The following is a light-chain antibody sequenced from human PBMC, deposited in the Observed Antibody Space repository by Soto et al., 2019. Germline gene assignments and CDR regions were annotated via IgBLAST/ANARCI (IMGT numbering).Light chain of an antibody. CDR3: QSYDSSLSGVV. CDR1: SSNIGAGYD. V-gene: IGLV1-40*01. J-gene: IGLJ2*01. CDR2: GNS. Sequence: QSVLTQPPSVSGAPGQRVTISCTGSSSNIGAGYDVHWYQQLPGTAPKLLIYGNSNRPSGVPDRFSGSKSGTSASLAITGLQVEDEADYYCQSYDSSLSGVVFGGGTQLTVL.